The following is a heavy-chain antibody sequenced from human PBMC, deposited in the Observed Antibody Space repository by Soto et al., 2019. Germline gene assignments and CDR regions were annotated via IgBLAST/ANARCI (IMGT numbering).Heavy chain of an antibody. CDR2: LYCDDDK. CDR3: TNRPADQSSWNSGWFAP. V-gene: IGHV2-5*02. CDR1: GFSLSTSGVG. J-gene: IGHJ5*02. D-gene: IGHD6-13*01. Sequence: QITLKESGPTLVKPTQTLTLTCTFSGFSLSTSGVGVGWIRQPPGKALEWLALLYCDDDKHYSPSLKTRLTHNQXXTXNXXALPPTKPNPVDTATYSGTNRPADQSSWNSGWFAPGGQGTLVIVSS.